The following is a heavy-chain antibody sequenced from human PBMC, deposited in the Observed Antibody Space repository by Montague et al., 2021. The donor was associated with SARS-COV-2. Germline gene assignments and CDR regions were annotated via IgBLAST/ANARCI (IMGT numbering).Heavy chain of an antibody. CDR1: GGSVSSGSYY. D-gene: IGHD3-3*01. Sequence: SETLSLTCIVSGGSVSSGSYYWSWIRQPPGKGLEWIGYIYYSGSTNYNPSLKSRVTISVDTSKNQFSLKLSSVTAADTAVYYCARDPWSITIFGVVTGYGMDVWGQGTTVTVSS. J-gene: IGHJ6*02. CDR3: ARDPWSITIFGVVTGYGMDV. CDR2: IYYSGST. V-gene: IGHV4-61*01.